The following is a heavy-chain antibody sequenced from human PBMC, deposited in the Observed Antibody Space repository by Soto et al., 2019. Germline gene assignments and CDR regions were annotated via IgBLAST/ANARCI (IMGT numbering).Heavy chain of an antibody. Sequence: KPSETLSLTCAVYGGSFSGYYWSWIRQPPGKGLEWVARIKTKTDGGTTDYAASVIDRFTISRDDSENTLSLQMNILKTEDTGVYYCYTDEGNTWEPFNFWGQGTPVTVSS. V-gene: IGHV3-15*05. CDR3: YTDEGNTWEPFNF. CDR2: IKTKTDGGTT. CDR1: GGSFSGYY. J-gene: IGHJ4*02. D-gene: IGHD1-26*01.